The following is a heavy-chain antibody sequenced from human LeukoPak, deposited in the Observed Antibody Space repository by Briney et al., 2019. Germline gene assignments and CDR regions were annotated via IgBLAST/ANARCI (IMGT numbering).Heavy chain of an antibody. V-gene: IGHV4-39*01. Sequence: SETLSLTCTVSSGSIRSSNYYWGWIRQPPGKGLEWIGSIYYGGSTYYNPSLKSRVTISVDTSKNQFSLKLTSVTAADTAVYLGGSGAFYYYMDVWGKGTTVTLSS. CDR1: SGSIRSSNYY. D-gene: IGHD1-26*01. CDR2: IYYGGST. CDR3: GSGAFYYYMDV. J-gene: IGHJ6*03.